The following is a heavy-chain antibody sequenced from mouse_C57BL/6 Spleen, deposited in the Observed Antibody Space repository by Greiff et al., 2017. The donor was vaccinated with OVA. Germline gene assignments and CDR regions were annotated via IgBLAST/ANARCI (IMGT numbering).Heavy chain of an antibody. J-gene: IGHJ2*01. V-gene: IGHV1-50*01. CDR2: IDPSDSYT. Sequence: QVQLQQPGAELVKPGASVKLSCKASGYTFTSYWMQWVKQRPGQGLEWIGEIDPSDSYTNYNQKFKGKATLTVDTSSSTAYMQLSSLTSEDSAVYYCARSPLYYSNSYFDYWGQGTTLTVSS. CDR3: ARSPLYYSNSYFDY. CDR1: GYTFTSYW. D-gene: IGHD2-5*01.